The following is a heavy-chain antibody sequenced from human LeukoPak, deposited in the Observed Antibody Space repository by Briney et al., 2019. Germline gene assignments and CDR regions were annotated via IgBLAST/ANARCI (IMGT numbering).Heavy chain of an antibody. D-gene: IGHD5-18*01. CDR1: GGSFSGYY. CDR3: ARAYRAHQTFHSYHFFDF. V-gene: IGHV4-34*01. CDR2: VNHYGST. J-gene: IGHJ4*02. Sequence: SETLSLTCAVYGGSFSGYYWNWIRQPPGKGLEWIGEVNHYGSTKYSPSLKSRVTISGDTSKNQFSLRLNSVTAADTAIYYCARAYRAHQTFHSYHFFDFWGRGTLVTVSS.